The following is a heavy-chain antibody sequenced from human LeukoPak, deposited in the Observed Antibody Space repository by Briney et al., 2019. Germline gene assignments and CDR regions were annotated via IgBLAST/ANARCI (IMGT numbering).Heavy chain of an antibody. CDR3: ARLWGCCSGTSCSTYSFDI. D-gene: IGHD2-2*01. J-gene: IGHJ3*02. CDR2: IYTGGST. Sequence: SQTLSLTCTVSGASISSGTYFWSWIRQPAGKGLEWLGRIYTGGSTKYNPSLKSRVTISLDTSNNQFSLKLSSVTAADAAVYYCARLWGCCSGTSCSTYSFDIWGQGTMVTVS. CDR1: GASISSGTYF. V-gene: IGHV4-61*02.